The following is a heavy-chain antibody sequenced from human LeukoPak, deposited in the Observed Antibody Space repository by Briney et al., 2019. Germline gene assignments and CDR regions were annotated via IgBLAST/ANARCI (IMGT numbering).Heavy chain of an antibody. J-gene: IGHJ3*02. V-gene: IGHV3-23*01. CDR1: GFTFGTYD. CDR3: ATLAASGSSDAFDI. CDR2: LSGSGGST. D-gene: IGHD1-26*01. Sequence: PGGSLRLSCAASGFTFGTYDMYWIRQAPGKGLEWVSALSGSGGSTYYADSVKGRFTISRDNSKNTLYLHMNSLRVEDTAVYYCATLAASGSSDAFDIWGQGTMVTVSS.